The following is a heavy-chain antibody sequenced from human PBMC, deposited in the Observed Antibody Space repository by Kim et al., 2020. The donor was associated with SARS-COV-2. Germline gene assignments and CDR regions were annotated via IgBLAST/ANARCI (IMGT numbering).Heavy chain of an antibody. V-gene: IGHV1-2*04. CDR3: ARDRSDILTGYDAFDI. Sequence: ASVKVSCKASGYTFTGYYMHWVRQAPGQGLEWMGWINPNSGGTNYAQKFQGWVTMTRDTSINTAYMELSRLRSDDTAVYYCARDRSDILTGYDAFDIWGQGTMVTVSS. D-gene: IGHD3-9*01. CDR2: INPNSGGT. CDR1: GYTFTGYY. J-gene: IGHJ3*02.